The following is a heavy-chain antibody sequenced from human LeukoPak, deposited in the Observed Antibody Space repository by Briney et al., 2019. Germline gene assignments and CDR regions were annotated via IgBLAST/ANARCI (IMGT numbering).Heavy chain of an antibody. D-gene: IGHD3-22*01. J-gene: IGHJ6*02. CDR3: ARGRDSSGYRGSYYYYGMDV. CDR1: GGSFSGYY. V-gene: IGHV4-34*01. CDR2: INHSGST. Sequence: KTSETLSLTCAVYGGSFSGYYWSWIRQPPGKGLEWIGEINHSGSTNYNPSLKSRVTISVDTSKNQFSLKLSSVTAADTAVYYCARGRDSSGYRGSYYYYGMDVWGQGTTVTVSS.